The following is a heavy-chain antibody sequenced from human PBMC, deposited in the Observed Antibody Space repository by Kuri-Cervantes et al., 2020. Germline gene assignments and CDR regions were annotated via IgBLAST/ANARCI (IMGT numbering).Heavy chain of an antibody. V-gene: IGHV3-53*01. Sequence: GGSLRLSCAASGFTVSSNYISWVRQAPGKGLEWVSVIYSGGSTYYAASVKGRFTISRDNSKNTPYLQMNSLRAEDTAVYYCARVIAVAGPHLDYWGQGTLVTVSS. CDR3: ARVIAVAGPHLDY. CDR1: GFTVSSNY. CDR2: IYSGGST. J-gene: IGHJ4*02. D-gene: IGHD6-19*01.